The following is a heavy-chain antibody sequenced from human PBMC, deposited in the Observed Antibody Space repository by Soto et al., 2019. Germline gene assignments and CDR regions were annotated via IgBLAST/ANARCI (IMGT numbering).Heavy chain of an antibody. CDR1: GCTFGGYA. CDR2: IRSKAYGGTT. J-gene: IGHJ6*02. V-gene: IGHV3-49*03. Sequence: PGGSLRLSCTASGCTFGGYAMSWFRQAPGKGLEWVGFIRSKAYGGTTEYAASVKGRFTISRDDSKSIAYLQMNSLKTEDTAVYYCTRPMSIAAAGRYYYYGMDVWGQGTTVTVSS. CDR3: TRPMSIAAAGRYYYYGMDV. D-gene: IGHD6-13*01.